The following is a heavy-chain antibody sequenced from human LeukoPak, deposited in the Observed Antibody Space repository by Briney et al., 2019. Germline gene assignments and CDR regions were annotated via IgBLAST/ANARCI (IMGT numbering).Heavy chain of an antibody. CDR1: GFTFSDYW. D-gene: IGHD1-1*01. J-gene: IGHJ4*02. CDR2: INTDGSST. CDR3: ARRTVTGTYDY. Sequence: GGSLRLSCAASGFTFSDYWMHWVRQAPGKGLLWVSRINTDGSSTDYADSVKGRFTISRDNAKNTLYLQMDSLRAEDSAVYYCARRTVTGTYDYWGQGALVTAS. V-gene: IGHV3-74*01.